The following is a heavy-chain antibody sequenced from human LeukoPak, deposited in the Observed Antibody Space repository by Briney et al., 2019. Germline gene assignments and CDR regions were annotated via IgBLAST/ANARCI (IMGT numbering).Heavy chain of an antibody. CDR1: GFPFSSFA. V-gene: IGHV3-23*01. Sequence: PGGSLRLSCAGSGFPFSSFALSWVRQAPGKGLEWVSSISASSGSRQYADSVKGRFTISRDNSENTVFLQMNSPRAEDTAVYYCAKRAAVTGIVGPFDFWGQGTLVTVSS. D-gene: IGHD6-19*01. CDR3: AKRAAVTGIVGPFDF. J-gene: IGHJ4*02. CDR2: ISASSGSR.